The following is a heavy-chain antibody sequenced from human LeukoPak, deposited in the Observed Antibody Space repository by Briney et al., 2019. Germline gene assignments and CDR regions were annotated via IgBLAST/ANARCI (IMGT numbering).Heavy chain of an antibody. D-gene: IGHD2-15*01. V-gene: IGHV4-4*09. CDR3: SVAGS. J-gene: IGHJ4*02. CDR1: GDSVSSKS. CDR2: IYTSGRA. Sequence: SETLSLTCTVTVSGDSVSSKSWSWIRQPPGKGLEWIGYIYTSGRASYKPSLRSRVTISVDTSKNQFSLTLSSVTAADTAVYYCSVAGSWGQGTLVTVSS.